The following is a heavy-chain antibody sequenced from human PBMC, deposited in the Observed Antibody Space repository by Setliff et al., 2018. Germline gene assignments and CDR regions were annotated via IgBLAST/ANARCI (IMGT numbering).Heavy chain of an antibody. D-gene: IGHD3-22*01. CDR2: INNYNFNT. Sequence: ASVKVSCKTSGYTFTNYGITWVRQAPGQGLEWMGWINNYNFNTQNAQKFQGRVTVTTDTSTTTAYMELRSLRADDTAVYYCARINFYVSSGYYYAPELWGQGTTVTVSS. J-gene: IGHJ4*02. CDR1: GYTFTNYG. CDR3: ARINFYVSSGYYYAPEL. V-gene: IGHV1-18*01.